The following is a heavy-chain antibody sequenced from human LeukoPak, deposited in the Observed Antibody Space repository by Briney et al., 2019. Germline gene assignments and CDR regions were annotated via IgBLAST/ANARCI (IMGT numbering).Heavy chain of an antibody. CDR2: IYYSGST. Sequence: SETLSLTCTVSGGSISGSTYYWGWIRQPPGKGLEWIGSIYYSGSTYYDPSLKSRVTISVYTSQSQLSLKVSYVTAADTAAYYCARISNDWPHYYMDVWGEGTTVVVSS. V-gene: IGHV4-39*01. CDR1: GGSISGSTYY. CDR3: ARISNDWPHYYMDV. D-gene: IGHD3-9*01. J-gene: IGHJ6*03.